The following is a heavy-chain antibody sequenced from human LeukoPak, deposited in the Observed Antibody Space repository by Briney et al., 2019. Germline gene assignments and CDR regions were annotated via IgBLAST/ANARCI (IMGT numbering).Heavy chain of an antibody. CDR2: ISSSSSYI. J-gene: IGHJ3*02. Sequence: SGGSLRLSCAASGFTFSSYSMNWVRQAPGKGLEWVSSISSSSSYIYYADSVKGRFTISRDNSKNTLYLQMNSLRAEDTAVYYCARGLVTTGTDAFDIWGQGTMVTVSS. CDR1: GFTFSSYS. CDR3: ARGLVTTGTDAFDI. D-gene: IGHD4-17*01. V-gene: IGHV3-21*01.